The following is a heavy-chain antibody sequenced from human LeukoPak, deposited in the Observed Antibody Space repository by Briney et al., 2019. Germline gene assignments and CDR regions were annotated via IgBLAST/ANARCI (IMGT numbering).Heavy chain of an antibody. CDR3: TRLGGSYYTY. CDR2: IKQDGGEK. V-gene: IGHV3-7*01. J-gene: IGHJ4*02. CDR1: GFTFSSYW. D-gene: IGHD1-26*01. Sequence: GGSLRLSCAASGFTFSSYWMSWVRQALGKGLEWVANIKQDGGEKYYVDSVKGRFTISRDNAKNSLFLQMNSLRAEDTAVYYCTRLGGSYYTYWGQGTLVTVSS.